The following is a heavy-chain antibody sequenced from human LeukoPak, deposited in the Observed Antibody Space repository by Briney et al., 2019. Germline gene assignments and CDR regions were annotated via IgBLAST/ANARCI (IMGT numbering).Heavy chain of an antibody. J-gene: IGHJ2*01. D-gene: IGHD3-10*01. CDR2: ISSSSSYI. CDR3: ARDLGGSGSVDWYFDL. V-gene: IGHV3-21*01. CDR1: GFTFSSYS. Sequence: PGGSLRLSCAASGFTFSSYSMNWVRQAPGKGLEWVSSISSSSSYIYYADSVKGRFTISGDNAKNSLYLQMNSLRAEDTAVYYCARDLGGSGSVDWYFDLWGRGTLVTVSS.